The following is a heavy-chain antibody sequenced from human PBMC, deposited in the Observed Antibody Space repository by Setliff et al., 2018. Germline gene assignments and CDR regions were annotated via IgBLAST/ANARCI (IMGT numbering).Heavy chain of an antibody. CDR3: ATNRDGYNQEAFDI. CDR1: GASISSYY. Sequence: PSETLSLTCSVSGASISSYYWSWIRQPPGKGLEWIGYIYTSGTTKYNPSLKSRVTISIDTSKSQFSLNLSSVTAADTAVYYCATNRDGYNQEAFDIWGQGTMVTVSS. J-gene: IGHJ3*02. V-gene: IGHV4-4*08. CDR2: IYTSGTT. D-gene: IGHD5-12*01.